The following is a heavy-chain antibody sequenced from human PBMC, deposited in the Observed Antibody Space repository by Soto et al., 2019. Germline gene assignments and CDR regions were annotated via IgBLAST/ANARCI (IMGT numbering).Heavy chain of an antibody. D-gene: IGHD5-12*01. CDR3: ARPLSPKNGGYLWF. CDR1: GYTFTSYG. CDR2: ISAYNGNT. J-gene: IGHJ4*02. V-gene: IGHV1-18*01. Sequence: ASVKVSCKASGYTFTSYGISWVRQAPGQGLEWMGWISAYNGNTNYSQKLQGRVTITTDTSASTAYMELSSLRSEDTAVYYCARPLSPKNGGYLWFWGQGSLVTVSS.